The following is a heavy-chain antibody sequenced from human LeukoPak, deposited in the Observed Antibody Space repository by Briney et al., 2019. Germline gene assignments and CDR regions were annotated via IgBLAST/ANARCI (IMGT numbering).Heavy chain of an antibody. CDR2: INPNDGDT. D-gene: IGHD2-2*01. Sequence: GASVKVSCKASGYTFTGYYMHWVRQAPGQGFEWMGWINPNDGDTNYAQKFQGRVTITRDTSISTAHMEVSRLRSDDTAVYYCARANFLYCSSSTCLFDYWGQGSLVTVSS. V-gene: IGHV1-2*02. J-gene: IGHJ4*02. CDR1: GYTFTGYY. CDR3: ARANFLYCSSSTCLFDY.